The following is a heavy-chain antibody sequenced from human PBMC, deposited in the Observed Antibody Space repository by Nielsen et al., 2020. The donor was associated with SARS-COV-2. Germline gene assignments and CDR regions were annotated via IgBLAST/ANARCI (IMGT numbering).Heavy chain of an antibody. J-gene: IGHJ6*02. CDR3: AKAGWYCSSTSCRNYGMDV. CDR2: ISWDGGST. CDR1: GFTFDDYT. D-gene: IGHD2-2*01. V-gene: IGHV3-43*01. Sequence: GESLKISCAASGFTFDDYTMHWVRQAPGKGLEWVSLISWDGGSTYYADSVKGRFTISRDNSKNSLYLQMNSLRTEDTALYYCAKAGWYCSSTSCRNYGMDVWGQGTTVTVSS.